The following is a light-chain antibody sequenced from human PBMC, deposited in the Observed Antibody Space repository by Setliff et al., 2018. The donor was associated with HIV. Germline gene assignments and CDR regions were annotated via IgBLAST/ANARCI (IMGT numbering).Light chain of an antibody. Sequence: QSVLTQPASVPGSPGQAITISCTGNNSDIGTYDLVSWYQQHPGRAPKLTIFEVKRRPSGVSNRFSGSKSGNTASLTISGLQAEDEATYFCSSYTGSDTFDVFGTGTKVTVL. V-gene: IGLV2-23*02. CDR3: SSYTGSDTFDV. CDR2: EVK. J-gene: IGLJ1*01. CDR1: NSDIGTYDL.